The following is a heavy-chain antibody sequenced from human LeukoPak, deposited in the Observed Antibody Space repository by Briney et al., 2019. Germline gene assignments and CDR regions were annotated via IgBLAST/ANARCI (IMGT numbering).Heavy chain of an antibody. D-gene: IGHD3-16*01. Sequence: PSETLSLTCTVSTDSISSGDYYWDWFRQPPGKGLEWIGNVHYSGSTYYNPSLKSRVTISIDTSKNQFSLNLRSVTAADTAVYYCARDGGGTLYGPHDYWGRGTLVTVSS. V-gene: IGHV4-39*07. CDR3: ARDGGGTLYGPHDY. CDR1: TDSISSGDYY. J-gene: IGHJ4*02. CDR2: VHYSGST.